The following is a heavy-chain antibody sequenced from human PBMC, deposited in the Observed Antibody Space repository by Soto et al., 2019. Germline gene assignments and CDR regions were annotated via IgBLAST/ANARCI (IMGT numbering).Heavy chain of an antibody. CDR2: ISYDGSNK. V-gene: IGHV3-30-3*01. J-gene: IGHJ4*02. CDR1: GFTFSSYA. CDR3: ARGRPAARLTGVDY. Sequence: QVQLVESGGGVVQPGRSLRLSCAASGFTFSSYAMHWVRQAPGKGLEWVAVISYDGSNKYYADSVKGRFTISRDNSKNTLYLQMNSLRAEDTAVYYCARGRPAARLTGVDYWGQGTLVTVSS. D-gene: IGHD2-2*01.